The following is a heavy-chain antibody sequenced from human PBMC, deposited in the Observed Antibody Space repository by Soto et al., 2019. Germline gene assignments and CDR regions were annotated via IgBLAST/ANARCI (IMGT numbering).Heavy chain of an antibody. CDR1: GYSFANYW. Sequence: PGESLKISCKGSGYSFANYWIGWVRQMPGKGLEWMGIVYPEDSDTVYNPSFQGQVTISADRSITTAYLQWSTLKASDTAIYYCATLGPDLAMDVWGQGTTVTVSS. J-gene: IGHJ6*02. CDR2: VYPEDSDT. V-gene: IGHV5-51*01. CDR3: ATLGPDLAMDV.